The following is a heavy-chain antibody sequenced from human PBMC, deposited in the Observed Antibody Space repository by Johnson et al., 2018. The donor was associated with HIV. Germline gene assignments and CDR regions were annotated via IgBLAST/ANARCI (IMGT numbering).Heavy chain of an antibody. J-gene: IGHJ3*02. CDR3: SKGWDPMTTVTTFAFDI. Sequence: VQLVESGGGVVQPGRSLRLSCAAFGFTFSNYGVHWVRQAPGKGLEWVAVISYDGSNKYYADSVKGRFTISRDNSKNTLYLQMNTLRAEDAAVYYCSKGWDPMTTVTTFAFDIWGQGTMVTVSS. CDR1: GFTFSNYG. V-gene: IGHV3-30*18. CDR2: ISYDGSNK. D-gene: IGHD4-11*01.